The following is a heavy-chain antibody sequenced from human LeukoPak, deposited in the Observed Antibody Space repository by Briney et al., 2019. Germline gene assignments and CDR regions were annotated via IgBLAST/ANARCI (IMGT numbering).Heavy chain of an antibody. D-gene: IGHD5-18*01. Sequence: SETLSLTCTVSGGSISSGGYYWSWIRQHPGKGLEWIGYIYYSGSTNYNPSLKSRVTISIDTSKNQFSLRLSSVTAADTAVYYCARGAAGYSYGWGQGTLVTVSS. CDR3: ARGAAGYSYG. J-gene: IGHJ4*02. CDR2: IYYSGST. CDR1: GGSISSGGYY. V-gene: IGHV4-61*08.